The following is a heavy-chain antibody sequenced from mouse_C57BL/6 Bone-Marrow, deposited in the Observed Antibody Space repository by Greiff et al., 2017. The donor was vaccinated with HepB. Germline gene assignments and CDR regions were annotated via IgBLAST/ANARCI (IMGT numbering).Heavy chain of an antibody. V-gene: IGHV1-18*01. CDR3: ARGSYGDAMDY. CDR2: INPNNGGT. CDR1: GYTFTDYN. J-gene: IGHJ4*01. Sequence: VQLQQSGPELVKPGASVKIPCKASGYTFTDYNMDWVKQSHGKSLEWIGDINPNNGGTIYNQKFKGKATLTVDKSSSTAYMELRSLTSEDTAVYYCARGSYGDAMDYWGQGTSVTVSS. D-gene: IGHD1-1*01.